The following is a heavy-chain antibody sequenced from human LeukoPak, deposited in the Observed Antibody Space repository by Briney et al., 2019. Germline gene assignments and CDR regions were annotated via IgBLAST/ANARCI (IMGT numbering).Heavy chain of an antibody. CDR2: ISSSSTI. CDR1: GFTFSSYS. D-gene: IGHD6-19*01. CDR3: ARDDLIKADGGWYGDYYYGMDV. V-gene: IGHV3-48*04. J-gene: IGHJ6*02. Sequence: GGSLRLSCAASGFTFSSYSMNWVRQAPGKGLEWVSYISSSSTIYYADSVKGRFTISRDNAKNSLYLQMNSLRAEDTAVYYCARDDLIKADGGWYGDYYYGMDVWGQGTTVTVSS.